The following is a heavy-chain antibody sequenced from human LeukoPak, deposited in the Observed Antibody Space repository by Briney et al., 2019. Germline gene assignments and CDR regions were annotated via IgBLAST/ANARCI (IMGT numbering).Heavy chain of an antibody. CDR2: IYYSGST. CDR3: ARLIAAAGTFDY. Sequence: PSETLSLTCTVSGASFSSSTYYWGWIRQPPGKGLEWIGSIYYSGSTYYNPSLKSRVTMSVDTSKNQFSLKLSSVTAADTAVYYCARLIAAAGTFDYWGQGTLVTVSS. J-gene: IGHJ4*02. V-gene: IGHV4-39*01. D-gene: IGHD6-13*01. CDR1: GASFSSSTYY.